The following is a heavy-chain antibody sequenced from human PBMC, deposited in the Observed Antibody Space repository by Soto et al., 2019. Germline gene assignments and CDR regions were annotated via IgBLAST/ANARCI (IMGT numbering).Heavy chain of an antibody. D-gene: IGHD2-2*01. J-gene: IGHJ4*02. CDR2: INPNSGGT. Sequence: GASVKVSCQASGYTFTGYYMHWVRQTPGPGLEWMGWINPNSGGTNYAQKFQGRVTMTRDTSISTAYMELSRLRSDDTAVYYCARLLGYCSSTSGRSFDYWGQGTLVTVSS. V-gene: IGHV1-2*02. CDR1: GYTFTGYY. CDR3: ARLLGYCSSTSGRSFDY.